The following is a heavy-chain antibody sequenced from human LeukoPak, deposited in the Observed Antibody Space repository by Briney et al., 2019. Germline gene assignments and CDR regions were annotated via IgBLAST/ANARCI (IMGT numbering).Heavy chain of an antibody. J-gene: IGHJ4*02. D-gene: IGHD6-13*01. V-gene: IGHV3-30*18. CDR3: AKDKGLAAAGTLDY. Sequence: GGSLRLSCAASGFTFISYGRHRVRQAPGKGLEGVAVISYDGINKYYADSVKGRFTISRDNSKNTLYLQMNSLRAEDTAVNYCAKDKGLAAAGTLDYWGQGTLVTVSS. CDR2: ISYDGINK. CDR1: GFTFISYG.